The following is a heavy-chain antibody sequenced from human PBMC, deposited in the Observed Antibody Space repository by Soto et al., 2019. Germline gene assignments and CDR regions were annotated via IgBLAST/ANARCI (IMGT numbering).Heavy chain of an antibody. Sequence: ASVKVSCKASGYTFTSYAMHWVRQAPGQRLEWMGWINAGNGNTKYSHKFQGRVTITRDTSASTTYMELSSLRSEDTAVYYCARGPGGPDGPGDYWGQGTLVTVSS. V-gene: IGHV1-3*01. CDR1: GYTFTSYA. CDR2: INAGNGNT. D-gene: IGHD2-15*01. CDR3: ARGPGGPDGPGDY. J-gene: IGHJ4*02.